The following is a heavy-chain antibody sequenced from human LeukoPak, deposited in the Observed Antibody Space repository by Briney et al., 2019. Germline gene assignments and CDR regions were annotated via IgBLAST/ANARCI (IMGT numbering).Heavy chain of an antibody. J-gene: IGHJ4*02. D-gene: IGHD3-9*01. CDR3: ARGAGYSRGNFDY. CDR1: GYTLTNNA. V-gene: IGHV7-4-1*02. Sequence: WASVKVSCKASGYTLTNNAMNWVRQAPGQGLEWMGWINTNTGNPTYAQAFTGRFVFSLDTSVSTAYLQISNLTAEDTAVYYCARGAGYSRGNFDYWGQGTLVTVSS. CDR2: INTNTGNP.